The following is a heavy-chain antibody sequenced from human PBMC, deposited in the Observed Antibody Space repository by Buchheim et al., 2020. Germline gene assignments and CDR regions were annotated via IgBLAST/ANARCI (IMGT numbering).Heavy chain of an antibody. J-gene: IGHJ5*02. CDR3: ARDGNYCTNGVCYAFYNWFDP. CDR2: ISSSSSTI. CDR1: GFTFGSYS. V-gene: IGHV3-48*04. Sequence: EVQLVESGGGLVQPGGSLRLSCAASGFTFGSYSMNWVRQAPGKGLEWVSYISSSSSTIYYADSVKGRFTISRDNAKNSLYLQMNSLRAEDTAVYYCARDGNYCTNGVCYAFYNWFDPWGQGTL. D-gene: IGHD2-8*01.